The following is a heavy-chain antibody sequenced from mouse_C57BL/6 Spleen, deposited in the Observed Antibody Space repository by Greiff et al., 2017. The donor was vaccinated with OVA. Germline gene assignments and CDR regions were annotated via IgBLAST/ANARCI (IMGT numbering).Heavy chain of an antibody. CDR1: GFTFSSYA. J-gene: IGHJ3*01. Sequence: EVKLVESGGGLVKPGGSLKLSCAASGFTFSSYAMSWVRQTPEKRLEWVATISDGGSYTYYPDNVKGRFTISRDNAKNNLYLQMSHLKSEDTAMYYCAREGGSSLAWFAYWGQGTLVTVSA. CDR2: ISDGGSYT. V-gene: IGHV5-4*01. D-gene: IGHD1-1*01. CDR3: AREGGSSLAWFAY.